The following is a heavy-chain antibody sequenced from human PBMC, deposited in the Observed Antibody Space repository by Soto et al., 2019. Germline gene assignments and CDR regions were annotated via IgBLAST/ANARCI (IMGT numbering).Heavy chain of an antibody. Sequence: GESLKISCKGSGYSFTTYWIGWVRQMPGKGLEWMGIIYPGDSDTRYSPSFQGQVTISADKYISTAYLQWSGLKASDTAMYYCARKDSSSAFDYWGQGTLVTVSS. CDR3: ARKDSSSAFDY. V-gene: IGHV5-51*01. D-gene: IGHD3-22*01. CDR2: IYPGDSDT. CDR1: GYSFTTYW. J-gene: IGHJ4*02.